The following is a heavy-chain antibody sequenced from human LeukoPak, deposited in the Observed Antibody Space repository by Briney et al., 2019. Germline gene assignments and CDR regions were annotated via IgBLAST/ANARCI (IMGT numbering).Heavy chain of an antibody. CDR1: GYTFTSYG. Sequence: ASVKVSCKASGYTFTSYGISWVRQAPGQGLEWMGWISAYNGNTNYAQKLQGRVTMTTDTSTSTVYMELRSLRSDDTAVYYCARVSNYDILTGTNWFDPWGQGTLVTVSS. CDR3: ARVSNYDILTGTNWFDP. CDR2: ISAYNGNT. V-gene: IGHV1-18*04. D-gene: IGHD3-9*01. J-gene: IGHJ5*02.